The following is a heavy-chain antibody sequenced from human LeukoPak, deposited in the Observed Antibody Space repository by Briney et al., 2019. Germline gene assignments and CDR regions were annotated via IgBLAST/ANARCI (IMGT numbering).Heavy chain of an antibody. CDR2: ISSSSSYI. CDR1: GFTFSSYS. J-gene: IGHJ4*02. D-gene: IGHD6-6*01. V-gene: IGHV3-21*01. Sequence: GGSLRLSCAASGFTFSSYSMNWVRQAPGKGLEWVSSISSSSSYIYYADSVKGRFTISGDNAKNSLYLQMNSLRAEDTAVYYCARDSSSSGVYFDYWGQGTLVTVSS. CDR3: ARDSSSSGVYFDY.